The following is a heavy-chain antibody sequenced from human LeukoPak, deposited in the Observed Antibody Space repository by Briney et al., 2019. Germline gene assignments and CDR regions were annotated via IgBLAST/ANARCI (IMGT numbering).Heavy chain of an antibody. V-gene: IGHV3-23*01. J-gene: IGHJ4*02. D-gene: IGHD6-6*01. CDR1: GFTFSSYA. CDR2: ISGSGGST. Sequence: GGPLRLSCAASGFTFSSYAMSWVRQAPGKGLEWVSAISGSGGSTYYADSVKGRFTISRDNSKNALYLQMNSLRAEDTAVYYCAKDYLAGDSSSHPGGYWGQGTLVTVSS. CDR3: AKDYLAGDSSSHPGGY.